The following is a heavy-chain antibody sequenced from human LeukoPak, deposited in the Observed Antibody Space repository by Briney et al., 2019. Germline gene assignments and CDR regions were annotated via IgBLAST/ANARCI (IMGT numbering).Heavy chain of an antibody. D-gene: IGHD3-22*01. V-gene: IGHV3-23*01. CDR3: AKGPIVVVIPYYFDY. Sequence: PGGSLRLSCAASGFTFSSYAMSWVRQAPGKGLEWVSAISDSGGSTYYADSVRGRFTISRDNSKNTLYLQMNSLRAEDTAVYYCAKGPIVVVIPYYFDYWGQGTLVTVSS. J-gene: IGHJ4*02. CDR2: ISDSGGST. CDR1: GFTFSSYA.